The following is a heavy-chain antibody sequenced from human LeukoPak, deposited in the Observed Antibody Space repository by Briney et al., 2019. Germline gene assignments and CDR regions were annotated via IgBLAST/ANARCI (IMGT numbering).Heavy chain of an antibody. CDR1: GGSLNSRTQY. Sequence: SETLSLTCSVSGGSLNSRTQYWGWIRQSPGKGLEWIGTIYYSGTTFYNPSLQSRVSISVDTSRNQFSLRLNSGPAAHTAVYYCARRNDYVFWSSNKSYFDYWGQGTLVTVSS. CDR2: IYYSGTT. J-gene: IGHJ4*02. CDR3: ARRNDYVFWSSNKSYFDY. D-gene: IGHD3-3*01. V-gene: IGHV4-39*01.